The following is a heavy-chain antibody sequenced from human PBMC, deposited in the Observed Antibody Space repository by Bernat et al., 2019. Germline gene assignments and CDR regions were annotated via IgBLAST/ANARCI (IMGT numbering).Heavy chain of an antibody. J-gene: IGHJ5*02. D-gene: IGHD1-26*01. V-gene: IGHV3-30-3*01. CDR1: GFTISSYA. Sequence: QVQLVESGGGVVQPGRSLRLPCAASGFTISSYAMHWVRQAPGKGLEGVAVISYEGSNKYYADSVKGRFTISRDNSKNTLYLQMNSLRAEDTAVYYCARMGSSGGQGIGNWFDPWGQGTLVTVSS. CDR3: ARMGSSGGQGIGNWFDP. CDR2: ISYEGSNK.